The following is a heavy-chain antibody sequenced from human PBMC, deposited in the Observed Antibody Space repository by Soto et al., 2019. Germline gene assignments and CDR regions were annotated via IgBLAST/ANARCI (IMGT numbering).Heavy chain of an antibody. Sequence: PGGSLRLSCAASGFTFSTYAMSWVRQAPGKGLEWVSAISGSGSSTYYADSVKGRFTISRDNSKNTAHLQMNSLRVEDTAVYYCAKVVRILESLLYFESWGQGSLVTVS. CDR2: ISGSGSST. CDR3: AKVVRILESLLYFES. V-gene: IGHV3-23*01. D-gene: IGHD3-3*01. J-gene: IGHJ4*02. CDR1: GFTFSTYA.